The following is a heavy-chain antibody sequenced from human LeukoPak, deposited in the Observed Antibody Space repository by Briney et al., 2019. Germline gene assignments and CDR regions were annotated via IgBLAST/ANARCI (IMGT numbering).Heavy chain of an antibody. D-gene: IGHD1-7*01. CDR3: AREGHQNFPQAFDI. CDR2: IYYSGST. CDR1: CCSISSYY. V-gene: IGHV4-59*01. Sequence: TESLSLTCTASCCSISSYYWCWIRQPPRKPPDWIGYIYYSGSTNYNPSLKSRVTISVDTSKNQFSLKLSSVTAADTAVYYCAREGHQNFPQAFDIWGQGTMVTVSS. J-gene: IGHJ3*02.